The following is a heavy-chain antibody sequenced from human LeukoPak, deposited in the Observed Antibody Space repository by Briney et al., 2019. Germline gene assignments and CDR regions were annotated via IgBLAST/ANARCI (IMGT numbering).Heavy chain of an antibody. CDR3: AREWRDGYIDAFDI. J-gene: IGHJ3*02. CDR1: GGTISSYY. V-gene: IGHV4-59*01. Sequence: PSETLSLTCTVSGGTISSYYWSWIRQPPGKGLEWIGYIYYSGSTNYNPSLKSRVTISVDTSKNQFSLKLSSVTAADTAVYYCAREWRDGYIDAFDIWGQGTMVTVSS. D-gene: IGHD5-24*01. CDR2: IYYSGST.